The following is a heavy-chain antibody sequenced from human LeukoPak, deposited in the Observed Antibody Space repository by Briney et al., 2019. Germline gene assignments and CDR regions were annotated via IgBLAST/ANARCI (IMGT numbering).Heavy chain of an antibody. CDR1: GGSFSGYY. D-gene: IGHD3-16*01. V-gene: IGHV4-34*01. CDR3: ARGRGGPDY. CDR2: INHSGST. J-gene: IGHJ4*02. Sequence: SETLSLTCAVYGGSFSGYYWSWIRQPPGKGLEWIGEINHSGSTNYNPSLKRRVTISVDTSKNQFSLELSSVTAADTAVYYCARGRGGPDYWGPGTLVTVSS.